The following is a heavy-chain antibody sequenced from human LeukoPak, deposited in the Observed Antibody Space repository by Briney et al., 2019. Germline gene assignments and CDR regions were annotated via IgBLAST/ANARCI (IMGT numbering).Heavy chain of an antibody. CDR2: ISYDGSNK. Sequence: SCKASGYTFTGYYMHWVRQAPGKGLEWVAVISYDGSNKYYADSVKGRFTISRDNSKNTLYLQMNSLRAEDTAVYYCARDRLTAMVLYGMDVWGQGTTVTVSS. J-gene: IGHJ6*02. CDR1: GYTFTGYY. CDR3: ARDRLTAMVLYGMDV. D-gene: IGHD5-18*01. V-gene: IGHV3-30-3*01.